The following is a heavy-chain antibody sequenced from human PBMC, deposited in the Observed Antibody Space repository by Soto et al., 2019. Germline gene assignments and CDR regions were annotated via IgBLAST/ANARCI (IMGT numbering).Heavy chain of an antibody. CDR3: ARGGDTFEY. V-gene: IGHV4-30-4*01. D-gene: IGHD2-21*01. CDR2: IYYSSST. J-gene: IGHJ4*02. Sequence: NPSETLSLTCTVSVGSISSGYYYWSWILHPPGKGLEWIGYIYYSSSTYYNPSLKSRVTISVDTSKNQFSLKLSSVTSADTAVYYCARGGDTFEYWGQGTLVTVSS. CDR1: VGSISSGYYY.